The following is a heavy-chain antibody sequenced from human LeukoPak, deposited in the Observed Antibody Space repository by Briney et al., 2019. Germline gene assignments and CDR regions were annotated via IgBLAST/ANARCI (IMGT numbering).Heavy chain of an antibody. Sequence: GASVKVSCKTSGYTFTSYNINWVRQATGQGLEWMGGMNPNGGDTGYAQKFQGRVTMTRTTSISTAYMELSSLRSEDTAVYYCARGDCITNSCYLDWGQGTPVIVSS. V-gene: IGHV1-8*01. CDR2: MNPNGGDT. J-gene: IGHJ4*02. CDR3: ARGDCITNSCYLD. CDR1: GYTFTSYN. D-gene: IGHD2-2*01.